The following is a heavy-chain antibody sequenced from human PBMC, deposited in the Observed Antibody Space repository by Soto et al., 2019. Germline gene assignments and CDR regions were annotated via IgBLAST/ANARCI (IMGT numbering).Heavy chain of an antibody. Sequence: QVQLQESGPGLVKPSETLSLTCTVSGDSISSSYWNWIRQAPGKGLEWIGYIDDTGSTNYNPSIKSRVTLSVDPSNNQYSLKLSSVTAADTAVYYCARGVLEWLLRASYYYYMDVWGKGTTVTVSS. J-gene: IGHJ6*03. V-gene: IGHV4-59*01. D-gene: IGHD3-3*01. CDR3: ARGVLEWLLRASYYYYMDV. CDR2: IDDTGST. CDR1: GDSISSSY.